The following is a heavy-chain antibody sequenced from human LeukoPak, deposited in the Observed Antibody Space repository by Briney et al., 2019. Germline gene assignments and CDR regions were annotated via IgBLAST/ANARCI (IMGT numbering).Heavy chain of an antibody. J-gene: IGHJ4*02. CDR3: ARTERAYGAYDY. CDR1: GFTFSSHA. V-gene: IGHV3-64*01. CDR2: IASNGDST. Sequence: GGSLRLSCAASGFTFSSHAMHWVRQAPGKGLEYVSVIASNGDSTYYANSVVGRFTIARDNSKNMLYLQMGSLRAEDMAVYYCARTERAYGAYDYWGQGTLVIVSS. D-gene: IGHD4/OR15-4a*01.